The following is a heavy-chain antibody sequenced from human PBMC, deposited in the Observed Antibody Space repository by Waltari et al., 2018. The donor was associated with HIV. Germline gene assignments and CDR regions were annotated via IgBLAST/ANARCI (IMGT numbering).Heavy chain of an antibody. J-gene: IGHJ6*01. V-gene: IGHV3-43*01. Sequence: EVQLVQSGGVVVQPGGSVKLSCAASGFTFEDFPMHWVHQAPGKGLEWVSLISWDGGTAFYADSLRGRFTISRDNSKNSLYLQMNSLGTEDSGLYYCAKAFGGMDVWGQGTTVTVSS. D-gene: IGHD3-16*01. CDR2: ISWDGGTA. CDR3: AKAFGGMDV. CDR1: GFTFEDFP.